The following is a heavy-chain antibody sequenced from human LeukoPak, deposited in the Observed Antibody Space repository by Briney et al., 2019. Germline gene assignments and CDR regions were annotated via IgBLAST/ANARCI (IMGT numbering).Heavy chain of an antibody. J-gene: IGHJ6*02. D-gene: IGHD3-10*01. Sequence: PGESLKISCKGSGYSFTSYWIGWVRQMPGKGLEWMGIIYPGDSDTRYSPSFQGQVTISADKSISTAYLQWSSLKASDTATYYCAKYGSGSYYNVYYYYGMDVWGQGTTVIVSS. CDR2: IYPGDSDT. V-gene: IGHV5-51*01. CDR3: AKYGSGSYYNVYYYYGMDV. CDR1: GYSFTSYW.